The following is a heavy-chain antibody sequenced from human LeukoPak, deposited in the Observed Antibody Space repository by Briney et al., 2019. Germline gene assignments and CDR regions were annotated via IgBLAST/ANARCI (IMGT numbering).Heavy chain of an antibody. CDR1: GGTFSSYA. CDR2: IIPIFGTA. J-gene: IGHJ4*02. Sequence: ASVKVSCKASGGTFSSYAISWVRQAPGQGLEWMGGIIPIFGTANYAQKFQGRVTITADESTSTAYMELSSLRSEDTAVYYCARSNISRRGYSLGYFDYWGQGTLVTVSS. V-gene: IGHV1-69*01. CDR3: ARSNISRRGYSLGYFDY. D-gene: IGHD5-18*01.